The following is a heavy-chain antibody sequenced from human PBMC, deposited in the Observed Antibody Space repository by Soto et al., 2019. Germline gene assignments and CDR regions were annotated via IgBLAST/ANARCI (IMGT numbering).Heavy chain of an antibody. CDR2: IGSSGSTI. CDR3: ASLDCSGTNCYPPYPIGS. D-gene: IGHD2-2*01. J-gene: IGHJ5*02. V-gene: IGHV3-11*01. Sequence: GGSLRLSCAASRFTFRDYYMSWVRQPPGKGLEWVSYIGSSGSTIYYADSVKGRFTISRDNAKNSLYLQMNSLRAEDTAVYYCASLDCSGTNCYPPYPIGSWCQGPLLTGSA. CDR1: RFTFRDYY.